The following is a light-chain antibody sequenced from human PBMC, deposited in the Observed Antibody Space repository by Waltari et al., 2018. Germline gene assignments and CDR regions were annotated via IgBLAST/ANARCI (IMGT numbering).Light chain of an antibody. V-gene: IGLV2-14*03. J-gene: IGLJ2*01. CDR2: DVS. CDR3: SSYTTGRTVVI. Sequence: QSALTQPASVSGSPGQSITIPCTGTNDDIGAYHHVPWYQLHPVQAPKLIIYDVSKRPSGVSDRFSGSKSANTASLTISDLQAEDDNDYYCSSYTTGRTVVIFGGGTKLTVL. CDR1: NDDIGAYHH.